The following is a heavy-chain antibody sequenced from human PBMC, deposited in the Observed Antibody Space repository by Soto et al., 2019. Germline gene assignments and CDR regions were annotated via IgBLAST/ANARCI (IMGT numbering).Heavy chain of an antibody. Sequence: QVQLQESGPGLVKPSETLSLTCTVSGVSITNHYWTWIRQPPGKGLEWIGNIHYSGSTNYSPSLKSRVIISVDTSKKQFSLRLTSVTAADTAVYYCARGNYYDSSGYYPPYFQHWGQGTLVTVSS. J-gene: IGHJ1*01. V-gene: IGHV4-59*11. CDR1: GVSITNHY. CDR3: ARGNYYDSSGYYPPYFQH. D-gene: IGHD3-22*01. CDR2: IHYSGST.